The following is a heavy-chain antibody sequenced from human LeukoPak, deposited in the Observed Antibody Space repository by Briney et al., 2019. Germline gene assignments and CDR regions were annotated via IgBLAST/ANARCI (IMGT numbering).Heavy chain of an antibody. CDR1: GGSISSGDYY. D-gene: IGHD3-10*01. CDR2: IYYSGST. Sequence: PSETLSLTCTVSGGSISSGDYYWSWIRQPPGKGLEWIGYIYYSGSTYYNPSLKSRVTISVDTSKNQFSLKLSSVTAADTAVYYCARVRGITMVRGVKDYWGQGTLVTVSS. V-gene: IGHV4-30-4*01. CDR3: ARVRGITMVRGVKDY. J-gene: IGHJ4*02.